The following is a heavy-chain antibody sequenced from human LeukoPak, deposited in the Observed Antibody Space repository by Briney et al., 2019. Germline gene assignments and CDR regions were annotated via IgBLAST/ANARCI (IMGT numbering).Heavy chain of an antibody. Sequence: GGSLRLSCAASGFTFSSYSMNWVRQAPGKGLEWVSYISSSGTTKYYADSVKGRFTISRDNAKDSLYLQMNSPRAEDTALYYCARDRRRDGNNYLDYWGQGALVTVSS. CDR3: ARDRRRDGNNYLDY. CDR2: ISSSGTTK. CDR1: GFTFSSYS. V-gene: IGHV3-48*04. D-gene: IGHD5-24*01. J-gene: IGHJ4*02.